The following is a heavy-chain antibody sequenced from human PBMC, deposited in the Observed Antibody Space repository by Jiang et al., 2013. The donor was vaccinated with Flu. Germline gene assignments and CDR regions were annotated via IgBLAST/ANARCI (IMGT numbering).Heavy chain of an antibody. CDR2: IYHSGST. CDR3: AGGYCSSTSCRYYYYGMGR. D-gene: IGHD2-2*01. Sequence: LLKPSETLSLTCTVSGYSISSGYYWGWIRQPPGKGLEWIGSIYHSGSTHYNPSLKSRVTISVDTSKNQFSLKLSSVTAADTAVYYCAGGYCSSTSCRYYYYGMGRLGPRDHGHRLL. V-gene: IGHV4-38-2*02. CDR1: GYSISSGYY. J-gene: IGHJ6*02.